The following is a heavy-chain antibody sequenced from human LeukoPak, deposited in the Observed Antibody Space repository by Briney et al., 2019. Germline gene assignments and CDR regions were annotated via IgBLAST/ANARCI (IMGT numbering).Heavy chain of an antibody. CDR1: GGSISSSSYY. Sequence: SETLSLTCTVAGGSISSSSYYWGWIRQPPGKGLEWTGSIYYSGSTYYNPSLKSRVTISVDTSKNQCSLKLSSVTAADTAVYYCARDMTGNYYGSGSRFDYWGQGTLVTVSS. CDR3: ARDMTGNYYGSGSRFDY. J-gene: IGHJ4*02. D-gene: IGHD3-10*01. V-gene: IGHV4-39*07. CDR2: IYYSGST.